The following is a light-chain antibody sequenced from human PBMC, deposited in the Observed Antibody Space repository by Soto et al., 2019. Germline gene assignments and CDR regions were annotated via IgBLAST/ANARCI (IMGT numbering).Light chain of an antibody. CDR2: GAS. V-gene: IGKV3-20*01. CDR3: QQYSSWLPLT. Sequence: EIVLTQSPATLSLSPGERATLSCRASQSVSSSYSSWHQQKPGQAPRLLIYGASSRATGIPDRFSGSGSGTEFTLTISRLEPEDFAVYYCQQYSSWLPLTFGGGTKVEIK. CDR1: QSVSSSY. J-gene: IGKJ4*01.